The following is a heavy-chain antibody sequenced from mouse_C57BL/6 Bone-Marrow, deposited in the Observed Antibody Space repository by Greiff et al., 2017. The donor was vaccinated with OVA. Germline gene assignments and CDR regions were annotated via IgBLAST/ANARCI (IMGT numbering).Heavy chain of an antibody. Sequence: VQLQQSGPELVKPGASVKMSCKASGYTFTDYNMHWVKQSHGKSLEWIGYINPNNGGTSYNQKIKGKATLTVNKSSSTAYMELRSLTSEDSAVYYCARRGDYDDWYFDVWGTGTTVTVSS. J-gene: IGHJ1*03. V-gene: IGHV1-22*01. CDR3: ARRGDYDDWYFDV. CDR1: GYTFTDYN. CDR2: INPNNGGT. D-gene: IGHD2-4*01.